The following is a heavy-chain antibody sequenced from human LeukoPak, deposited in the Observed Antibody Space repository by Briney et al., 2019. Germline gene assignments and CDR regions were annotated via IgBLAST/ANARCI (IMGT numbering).Heavy chain of an antibody. CDR2: INPNSGGT. CDR3: ARLYSDSSGYNYWFDP. CDR1: GYTFTGYY. V-gene: IGHV1-2*02. J-gene: IGHJ5*02. D-gene: IGHD3-22*01. Sequence: ASVKVSCKASGYTFTGYYMHWVRQAPGQGLEWMGWINPNSGGTNYAQKFQGRVTMTRDTSISTAYMELSRLRSDDTAVYCCARLYSDSSGYNYWFDPWGQGTLVTVSS.